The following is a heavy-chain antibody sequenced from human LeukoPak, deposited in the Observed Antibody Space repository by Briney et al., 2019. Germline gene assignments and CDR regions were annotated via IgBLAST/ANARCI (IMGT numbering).Heavy chain of an antibody. CDR3: ARGGHRQKEF. V-gene: IGHV3-7*01. J-gene: IGHJ4*02. Sequence: GGSLRLSCAASGFTFSSCAMSWFRKSPGKGLEGVAIIKYDGSVKYYVDSVKGRFTISRDNANNSLYLQMSSLRAEDTAVYYCARGGHRQKEFWGQGTLVTVSS. D-gene: IGHD3-10*01. CDR2: IKYDGSVK. CDR1: GFTFSSCA.